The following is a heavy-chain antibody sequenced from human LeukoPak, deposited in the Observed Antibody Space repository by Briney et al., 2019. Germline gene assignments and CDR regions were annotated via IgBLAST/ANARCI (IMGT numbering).Heavy chain of an antibody. CDR3: ALGDSRGYPLGY. V-gene: IGHV4-59*01. CDR2: ISHSGSS. D-gene: IGHD3-22*01. CDR1: GGSISSYY. J-gene: IGHJ4*02. Sequence: SETLSLTCSVSGGSISSYYWSWIRQPPGKGLECIGYISHSGSSNYTPSLKSRVTISADTSKNQFSLKLSSVTAADTAVYYCALGDSRGYPLGYWGQGTLVTVSS.